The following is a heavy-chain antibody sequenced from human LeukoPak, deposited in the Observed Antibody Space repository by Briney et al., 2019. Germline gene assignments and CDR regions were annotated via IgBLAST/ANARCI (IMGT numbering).Heavy chain of an antibody. CDR3: AKVSGSDSSGYYWGFEY. Sequence: SETLSLTCTVSGGSISRYYWSWIRQPPGKGLEWIGYIYHSGSTNYNPSLKSRVTISVDTSKNQFSLKLSSVTAADTAVYYCAKVSGSDSSGYYWGFEYWGQGTLVTASS. CDR1: GGSISRYY. J-gene: IGHJ4*02. V-gene: IGHV4-59*01. CDR2: IYHSGST. D-gene: IGHD3-22*01.